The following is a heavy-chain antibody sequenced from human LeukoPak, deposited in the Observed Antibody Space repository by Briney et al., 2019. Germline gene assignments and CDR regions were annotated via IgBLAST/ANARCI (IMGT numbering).Heavy chain of an antibody. Sequence: GGALRLSCADSGFTLSTYWTSWVCQGPRAGREWVANMNQDGSDSPYVASVKGRFTISRDNAKNSLYLQMNSVRAEDTAVYYCARVGFYHSGRYYPDYWGQGTLVAVSS. J-gene: IGHJ4*02. CDR3: ARVGFYHSGRYYPDY. CDR2: MNQDGSDS. CDR1: GFTLSTYW. V-gene: IGHV3-7*01. D-gene: IGHD3-22*01.